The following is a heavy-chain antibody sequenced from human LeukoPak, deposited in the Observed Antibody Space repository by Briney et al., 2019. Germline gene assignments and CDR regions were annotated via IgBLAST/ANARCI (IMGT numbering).Heavy chain of an antibody. V-gene: IGHV3-30*01. CDR3: ARDPLLWFGSYYFDY. D-gene: IGHD3-10*01. CDR2: ISYDGSNK. J-gene: IGHJ4*02. CDR1: GFTFSSYA. Sequence: PGRSLRLFCAASGFTFSSYAMHWVRQAPGKGLEGVAVISYDGSNKYYADSVKGRFTISRDNSKNTLYLQMNSLRAEDTAVYYCARDPLLWFGSYYFDYWGQGTLVTVSS.